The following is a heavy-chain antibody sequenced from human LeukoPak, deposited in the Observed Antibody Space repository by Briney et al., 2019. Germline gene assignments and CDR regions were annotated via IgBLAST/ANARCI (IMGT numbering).Heavy chain of an antibody. CDR2: ISWNSGSI. D-gene: IGHD3-3*01. Sequence: GRSLRLSCAASGFTFDDYAMHWVRQAPGKGLEWVSGISWNSGSIGYADSVKGRFTISRDNAKNSLYLQMNSLRAEDTAVYYCARGSYDFWSGYPFDYWGQGTLVTVSS. CDR3: ARGSYDFWSGYPFDY. J-gene: IGHJ4*02. V-gene: IGHV3-9*01. CDR1: GFTFDDYA.